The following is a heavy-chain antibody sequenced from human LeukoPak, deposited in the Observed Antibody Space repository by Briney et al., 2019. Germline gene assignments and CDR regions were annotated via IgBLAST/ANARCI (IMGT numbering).Heavy chain of an antibody. V-gene: IGHV3-21*01. CDR2: ISRSGGST. CDR1: GFTFSSYW. Sequence: KPGGSLRLSCADSGFTFSSYWMGWVRQAPGKGLEWVSSISRSGGSTYYADSVKGRFTISRDNAKNSLYLQMNSLRAEDTAVYYCAREGLGGYSYGYSAYYYYYMDVWGKGTTVTVSS. CDR3: AREGLGGYSYGYSAYYYYYMDV. J-gene: IGHJ6*03. D-gene: IGHD5-18*01.